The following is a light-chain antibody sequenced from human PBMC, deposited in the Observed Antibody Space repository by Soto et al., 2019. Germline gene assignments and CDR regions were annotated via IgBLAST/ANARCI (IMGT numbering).Light chain of an antibody. V-gene: IGKV3-20*01. Sequence: EIVLTQSPGTLSLSPGKRATLSCRASQSISSSYLAWYQQRHGQAPRLLIYGASSRATGIPDRFSGSGSGTEFTLTLSRLEPEDCAVYDCQQYGSSSWTFGQGTKVEIK. CDR3: QQYGSSSWT. CDR1: QSISSSY. J-gene: IGKJ1*01. CDR2: GAS.